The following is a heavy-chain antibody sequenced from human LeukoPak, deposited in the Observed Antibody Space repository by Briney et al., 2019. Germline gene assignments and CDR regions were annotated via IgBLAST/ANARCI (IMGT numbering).Heavy chain of an antibody. CDR3: ARDVGAGGDY. J-gene: IGHJ4*02. D-gene: IGHD1-26*01. V-gene: IGHV3-53*01. CDR1: GFTFSAYA. Sequence: GGSLRLSCEASGFTFSAYAMTWVRQAPGKGLEWVSVIYSGGRTYYADSVKGRFTISRDDSKNTLYLQMNSLRAEDTAVYYCARDVGAGGDYWGQGTLVTVSS. CDR2: IYSGGRT.